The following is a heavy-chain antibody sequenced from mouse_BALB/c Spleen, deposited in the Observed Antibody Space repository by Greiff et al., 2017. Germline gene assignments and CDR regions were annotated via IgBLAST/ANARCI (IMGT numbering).Heavy chain of an antibody. V-gene: IGHV1S132*01. CDR3: ASRSSYFDY. D-gene: IGHD1-1*01. CDR1: GYTFTSYW. Sequence: QVQLKESGAELVKPGASVKLSCKTSGYTFTSYWIQWVKQRPGQGLGWIGEIFPGTGTTYYNEKFKGKATLTIDTSSSTAYMQLSSLTSEDSAVYFCASRSSYFDYWGQGTTLTVSS. CDR2: IFPGTGTT. J-gene: IGHJ2*01.